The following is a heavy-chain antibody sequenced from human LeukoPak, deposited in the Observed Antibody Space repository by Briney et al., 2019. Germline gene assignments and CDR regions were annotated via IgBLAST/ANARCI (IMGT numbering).Heavy chain of an antibody. CDR3: ATEDAKVRGVVSS. CDR1: GGSFSGYY. CDR2: INHSGST. Sequence: SETLSLTCAVYGGSFSGYYWSWIRQPPGKGLEWIGEINHSGSTNYNPSLKSRVTISVDTPKNQFSLKLTSVTAADTAVYYCATEDAKVRGVVSSWGQGTLVTVSS. J-gene: IGHJ5*02. V-gene: IGHV4-34*01. D-gene: IGHD3-10*01.